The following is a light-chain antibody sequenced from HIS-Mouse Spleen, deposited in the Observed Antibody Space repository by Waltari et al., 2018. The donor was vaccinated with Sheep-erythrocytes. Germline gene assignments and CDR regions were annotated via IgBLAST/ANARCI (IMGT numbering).Light chain of an antibody. J-gene: IGLJ3*02. CDR3: CSYAGSSTPWV. CDR2: EGS. Sequence: QSALTQPASVSGSPGQSITISCTGTSSDVGSYNLVSWYQQNPGKAPKLRIYEGSKRPSWVSNRFSGSKSGNTASLTISGLQAEDEADYYCCSYAGSSTPWVFGGGTKLTVL. V-gene: IGLV2-23*01. CDR1: SSDVGSYNL.